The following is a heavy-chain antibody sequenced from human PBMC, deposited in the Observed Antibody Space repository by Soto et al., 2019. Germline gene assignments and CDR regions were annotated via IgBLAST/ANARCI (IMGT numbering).Heavy chain of an antibody. Sequence: GGSLRLSCAASGFTFNSFAMSWVRQAPGKGLEWVSGIGASGDNTYYADSVKGRFTISRDNSKNTLDLQMNSLRAEDTAVYYCAKASCVSCSYKYFDYWGQGALVTVSS. CDR3: AKASCVSCSYKYFDY. D-gene: IGHD2-2*02. V-gene: IGHV3-23*01. J-gene: IGHJ4*02. CDR2: IGASGDNT. CDR1: GFTFNSFA.